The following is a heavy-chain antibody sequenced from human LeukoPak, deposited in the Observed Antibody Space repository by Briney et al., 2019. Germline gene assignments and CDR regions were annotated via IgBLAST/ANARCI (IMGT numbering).Heavy chain of an antibody. CDR3: AKSRIVDRQGYFDY. J-gene: IGHJ4*02. D-gene: IGHD2-15*01. Sequence: GDSLRLSCVASGFTFNIYPMTWVRQSPGKGLEWVSTIGTSGDTYYADSVKGRFTISRDDSKNTLYLQMHSLGAEDTAVYYCAKSRIVDRQGYFDYWGQGTLVTVSS. CDR1: GFTFNIYP. CDR2: IGTSGDT. V-gene: IGHV3-23*01.